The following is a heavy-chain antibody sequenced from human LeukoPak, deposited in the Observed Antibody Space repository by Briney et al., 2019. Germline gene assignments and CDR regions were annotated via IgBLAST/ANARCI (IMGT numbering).Heavy chain of an antibody. Sequence: GGSLRLSCAASGFPFSSHWLSWFRQSPGKGLEWVAHISHDGSEKHYVDSVRGRFTISRDNARNSQFLQMNSLRVDDTAVYYCASGGGWVFFNWGQGTLVTVSS. CDR2: ISHDGSEK. CDR1: GFPFSSHW. J-gene: IGHJ4*02. V-gene: IGHV3-7*01. CDR3: ASGGGWVFFN. D-gene: IGHD6-19*01.